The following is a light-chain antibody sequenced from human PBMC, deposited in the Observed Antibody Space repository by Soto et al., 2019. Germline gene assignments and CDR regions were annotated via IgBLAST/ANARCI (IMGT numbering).Light chain of an antibody. CDR1: QSISTW. Sequence: DIQITQSPSTLSASVGDRITINCRASQSISTWLAWYQQKPGKAPKLLIYKASSLESGVPSRFSGSGSQTDFTLTISSLQPDDFATYYCQQYNSYSWKFGQGTKVDTK. V-gene: IGKV1-5*03. CDR3: QQYNSYSWK. CDR2: KAS. J-gene: IGKJ1*01.